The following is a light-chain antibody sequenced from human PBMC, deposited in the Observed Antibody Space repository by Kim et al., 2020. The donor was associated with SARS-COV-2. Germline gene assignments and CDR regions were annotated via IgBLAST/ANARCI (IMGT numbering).Light chain of an antibody. V-gene: IGLV2-23*02. J-gene: IGLJ3*02. CDR2: EVY. Sequence: QSALTQPASVSGSPGQSITISCTGTRSDIGSHDLVSWYQQHPGKAPKLIISEVYERPSGVSNRFSGSKSGNTASLTISGLQADDEADYYCFSAAAPRVFGGGTQLTVL. CDR1: RSDIGSHDL. CDR3: FSAAAPRV.